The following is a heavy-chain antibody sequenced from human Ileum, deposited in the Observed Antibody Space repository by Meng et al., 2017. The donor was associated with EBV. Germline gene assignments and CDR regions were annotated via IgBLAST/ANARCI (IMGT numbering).Heavy chain of an antibody. CDR1: GGSISSGASH. D-gene: IGHD6-13*01. V-gene: IGHV4-30-4*01. CDR3: AIYAEGAGGKGY. CDR2: HSGSP. J-gene: IGHJ4*02. Sequence: QLLESGPAIVKPSPTPSLTCAVSGGSISSGASHWRWIRQPPGKGLEWSGHSGSPSYNPSLRSRLTISVDPSKNQFSLRLDSATAADTAVYYCAIYAEGAGGKGYWGQGTLVTVSS.